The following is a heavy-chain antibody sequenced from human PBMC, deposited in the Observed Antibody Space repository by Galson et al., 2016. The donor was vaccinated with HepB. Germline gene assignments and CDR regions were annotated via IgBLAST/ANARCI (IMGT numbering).Heavy chain of an antibody. J-gene: IGHJ4*02. D-gene: IGHD3-22*01. CDR3: ARHFSGSY. V-gene: IGHV3-23*01. CDR1: GFTFSNYA. Sequence: SLRLSCAASGFTFSNYAMSWVRQAPGKGLEWVSAISHSSGGTYYADSVKGRFTISRDNSKNALHLQMNSLRAEDTAMYFCARHFSGSYLGQGTLVTVSS. CDR2: ISHSSGGT.